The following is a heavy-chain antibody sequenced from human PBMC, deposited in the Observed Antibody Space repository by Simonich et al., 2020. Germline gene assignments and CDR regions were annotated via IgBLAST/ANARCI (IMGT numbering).Heavy chain of an antibody. CDR1: GGSISSSSYY. V-gene: IGHV4-39*01. Sequence: QLQLQESGPGLVKPSETLSLTCTVSGGSISSSSYYWGWIRQPPGKGLEWIGSIYYSEGTAYNPSLKRRVTISVDTSKNQFSLKRSSVTAADTAVYYCARHAGFAFDIWGQGTMVTVSS. D-gene: IGHD6-13*01. J-gene: IGHJ3*02. CDR3: ARHAGFAFDI. CDR2: IYYSEGT.